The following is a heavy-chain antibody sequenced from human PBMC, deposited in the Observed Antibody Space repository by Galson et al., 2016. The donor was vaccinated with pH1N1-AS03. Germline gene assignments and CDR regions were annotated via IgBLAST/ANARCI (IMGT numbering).Heavy chain of an antibody. CDR2: IFYTGSA. V-gene: IGHV4-39*07. CDR1: GGSIRNTFYF. CDR3: PRTAVSIPGTRECYFGL. D-gene: IGHD1-26*01. Sequence: SETLSLTCPVSGGSIRNTFYFWGWVRQPPGRGMEWIGSIFYTGSAYSNPSLESPVTISIDTSRNQFSLHLASVTAADTAVYYCPRTAVSIPGTRECYFGLWGRGSLVTGSS. J-gene: IGHJ2*01.